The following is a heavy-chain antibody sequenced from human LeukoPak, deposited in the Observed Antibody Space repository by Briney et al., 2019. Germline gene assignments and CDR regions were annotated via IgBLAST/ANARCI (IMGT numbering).Heavy chain of an antibody. CDR2: IGTAGDT. V-gene: IGHV3-13*01. J-gene: IGHJ2*01. CDR1: GFTFSSYD. D-gene: IGHD5-12*01. Sequence: QTGGSLRLSCAASGFTFSSYDMHWVRQATGKGLEWFSAIGTAGDTYYPGSVESRFTISRENAKNSLYLQMNSLRAGDTAVYYCARVRKYSGYYSWYFDLWGRGTLVTVSS. CDR3: ARVRKYSGYYSWYFDL.